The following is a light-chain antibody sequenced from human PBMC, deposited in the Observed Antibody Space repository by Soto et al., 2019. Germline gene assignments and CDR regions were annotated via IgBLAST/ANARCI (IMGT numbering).Light chain of an antibody. CDR1: SSNIGAGYD. CDR3: QSYDSSLSAGV. Sequence: QSVLTQPPSVSGAPGQRVTISCTGSSSNIGAGYDVHWYQQLPGTAPKLLIYVNSNRPSGVPDRFSGSKSGTSASLAITGLQAEDEADYHCQSYDSSLSAGVFGGGTKLTVL. J-gene: IGLJ2*01. V-gene: IGLV1-40*01. CDR2: VNS.